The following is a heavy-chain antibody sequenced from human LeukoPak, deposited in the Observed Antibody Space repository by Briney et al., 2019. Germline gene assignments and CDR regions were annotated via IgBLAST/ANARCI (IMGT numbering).Heavy chain of an antibody. V-gene: IGHV1-46*01. CDR3: ARDQEGFGY. CDR1: GGTFSSYA. Sequence: AASVKVSCKASGGTFSSYATSWVRQAPGQGLEWMGMIYPRDGSTSYAQKFQGRVTVTRDTSTSTVHMELSGLRSEDTAVYYCARDQEGFGYWGQGTLVTVSS. CDR2: IYPRDGST. J-gene: IGHJ4*02.